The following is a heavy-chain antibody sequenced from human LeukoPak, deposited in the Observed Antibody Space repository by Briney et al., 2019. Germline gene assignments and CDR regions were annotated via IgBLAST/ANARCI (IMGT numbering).Heavy chain of an antibody. J-gene: IGHJ4*02. V-gene: IGHV1-24*01. D-gene: IGHD6-19*01. CDR3: ATVALYNSGWYLDY. Sequence: ASVTVSCKVSGYTLTELSMHWVRQAPGKGREWMGGFDPEDGETIYAQKFQGRVTMTEDTSTDTAYMELSSLRSEDTAVYYCATVALYNSGWYLDYWGQGTLVTVSS. CDR2: FDPEDGET. CDR1: GYTLTELS.